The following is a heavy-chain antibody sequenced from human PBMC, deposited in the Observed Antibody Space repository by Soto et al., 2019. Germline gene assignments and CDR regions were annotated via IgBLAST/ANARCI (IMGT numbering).Heavy chain of an antibody. J-gene: IGHJ4*02. CDR3: ARDNGGNSALDK. CDR2: IGYSGST. CDR1: GGSIRTGVYF. D-gene: IGHD2-21*01. Sequence: SETLSLTCTVSGGSIRTGVYFWTWIRQHPGKGLEWIGYIGYSGSTIYNPSLKSRVTMSVDTSKNQFSLKMSSVTAADTAVYYCARDNGGNSALDKWGQGTLVTVS. V-gene: IGHV4-31*03.